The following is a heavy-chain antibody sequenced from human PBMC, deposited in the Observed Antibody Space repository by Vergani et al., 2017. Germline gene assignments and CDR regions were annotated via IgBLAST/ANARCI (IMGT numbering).Heavy chain of an antibody. CDR1: GFTFDDYA. Sequence: EVQLVESGGGLVQPGRSLRLSCAASGFTFDDYAMHWVRQAPGKGLEWVSAISGSGGSTYYADSVKGRFTISRDNSKNTLYLQMNSLRAEDTAVYYCTTEYGYCSGGSCYPFDYWGQGTLVTVSS. J-gene: IGHJ4*02. V-gene: IGHV3-23*04. CDR2: ISGSGGST. D-gene: IGHD2-15*01. CDR3: TTEYGYCSGGSCYPFDY.